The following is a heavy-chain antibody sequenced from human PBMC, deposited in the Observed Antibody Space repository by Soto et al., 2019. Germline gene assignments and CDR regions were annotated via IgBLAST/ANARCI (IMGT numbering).Heavy chain of an antibody. CDR2: IYHSGST. J-gene: IGHJ5*02. Sequence: QLQLQESGSGLVRPSQTLSLTCAVSGGSISSGGYSWNWIRQPPGKGLEWIGYIYHSGSTLYNPSPESRVAISVDKSKNQFCLNLSSVTAADTAVYYCARDQLEGNWFDPWGQGTLVTVSS. V-gene: IGHV4-30-2*01. D-gene: IGHD1-1*01. CDR3: ARDQLEGNWFDP. CDR1: GGSISSGGYS.